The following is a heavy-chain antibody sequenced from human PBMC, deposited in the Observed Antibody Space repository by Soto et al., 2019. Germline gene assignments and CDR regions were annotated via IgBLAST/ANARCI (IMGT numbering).Heavy chain of an antibody. CDR3: ARSVEGHFDY. CDR1: EGTFRIHS. V-gene: IGHV3-48*02. J-gene: IGHJ4*02. CDR2: ITSDRKTI. D-gene: IGHD6-19*01. Sequence: GGPKRLPNKASEGTFRIHSMHWVSQPPGKGLEWVSYITSDRKTIHYADSVKGRVTISRDNAKNSLYLQMSSLRDEDTAIYYCARSVEGHFDYWGQGTLVTVSS.